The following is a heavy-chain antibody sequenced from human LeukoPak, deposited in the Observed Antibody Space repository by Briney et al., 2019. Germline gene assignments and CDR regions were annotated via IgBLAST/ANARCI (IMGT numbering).Heavy chain of an antibody. D-gene: IGHD4-17*01. Sequence: GGPLRLSCAASGFTFSSYGMHWARQAPGKGLEWVAVIWYDGSNKYYADSVKGRFTISRDNSKNTLYLQMNNLRAEDTAVYYCASGFGDYRGYIDYWGQGTLVTVSS. CDR1: GFTFSSYG. V-gene: IGHV3-33*01. CDR2: IWYDGSNK. CDR3: ASGFGDYRGYIDY. J-gene: IGHJ4*02.